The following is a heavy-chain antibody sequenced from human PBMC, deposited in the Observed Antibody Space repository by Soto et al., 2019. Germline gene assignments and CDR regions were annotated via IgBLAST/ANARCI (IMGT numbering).Heavy chain of an antibody. CDR2: IIPIFGTA. CDR3: ARGDYYGSGSYDWFDP. CDR1: GGTFRSYA. D-gene: IGHD3-10*01. V-gene: IGHV1-69*12. J-gene: IGHJ5*02. Sequence: QVQLVQSGAEVKKPGSSVEVSCKASGGTFRSYAISWVRQAPGQGLEWMGGIIPIFGTANYAQKFQGRVTITADASTSTAYMELSSLRSEDTAVYYCARGDYYGSGSYDWFDPWGQGTLVTVAS.